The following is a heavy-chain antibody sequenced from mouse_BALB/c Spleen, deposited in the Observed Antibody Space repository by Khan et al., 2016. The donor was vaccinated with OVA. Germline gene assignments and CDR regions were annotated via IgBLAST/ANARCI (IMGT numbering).Heavy chain of an antibody. CDR1: GYTFTDYY. CDR3: ARRNYCGYTFGH. D-gene: IGHD1-2*01. CDR2: IYPRSGNT. Sequence: QVQLQQPGAELARPGASVKLSCKASGYTFTDYYINWLKQRTGQGLEWIGEIYPRSGNTYYNEKFKGKATLTADKSSSVAYMQLSSLTSEDSAVYCCARRNYCGYTFGHWGQGTLVTVSA. V-gene: IGHV1-77*01. J-gene: IGHJ3*01.